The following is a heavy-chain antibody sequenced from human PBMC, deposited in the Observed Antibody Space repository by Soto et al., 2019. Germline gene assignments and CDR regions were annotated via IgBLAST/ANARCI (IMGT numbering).Heavy chain of an antibody. CDR2: INPNSGGT. Sequence: ASVKVSCKASGYTFTGYYMHWVRQAPGQGLEWMGWINPNSGGTNYAQKFQGRVTMTRDTSISTAYMELSRLRSDDMAVYYCARDPLVVVMVYAPSANWFDPWGQGTLVTVSS. J-gene: IGHJ5*02. V-gene: IGHV1-2*02. D-gene: IGHD2-8*01. CDR3: ARDPLVVVMVYAPSANWFDP. CDR1: GYTFTGYY.